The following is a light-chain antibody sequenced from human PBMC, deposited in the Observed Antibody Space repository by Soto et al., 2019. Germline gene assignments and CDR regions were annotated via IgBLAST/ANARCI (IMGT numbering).Light chain of an antibody. CDR1: QSVSSSY. CDR3: QQYGSFPRT. CDR2: GAS. V-gene: IGKV3-20*01. Sequence: EIVLTQSPGTLSLSPGERPTLSCSASQSVSSSYLAWYQQKPGQAPRLLIYGASSRATGIPDRFSGSGSGTDFILTISRLEPEDFAVYYCQQYGSFPRTFGQGTKVDI. J-gene: IGKJ1*01.